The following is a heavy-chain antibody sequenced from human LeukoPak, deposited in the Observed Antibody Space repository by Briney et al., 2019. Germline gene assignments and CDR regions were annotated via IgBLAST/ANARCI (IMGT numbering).Heavy chain of an antibody. CDR3: ARRIAARPNGFDY. Sequence: PSETLSLTCSVSGGSISSGGFFWSWIRQSPGKGLEWIGYIYYSGSTNYNPSLKSRVTISVDTSKNQFSLKLSSVTAADTAVYYCARRIAARPNGFDYWGQGTLVTVSS. CDR1: GGSISSGGFF. V-gene: IGHV4-61*08. CDR2: IYYSGST. D-gene: IGHD6-6*01. J-gene: IGHJ4*02.